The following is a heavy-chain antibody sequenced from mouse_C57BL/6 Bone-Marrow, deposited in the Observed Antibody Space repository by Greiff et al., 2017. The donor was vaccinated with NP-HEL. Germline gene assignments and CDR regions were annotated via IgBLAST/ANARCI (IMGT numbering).Heavy chain of an antibody. J-gene: IGHJ4*01. CDR3: ARSFDGYYAKDY. Sequence: EVQLQESGPELVKPGASVKIPCKASGYTFTDYNMDWVKQSHGKSLEWIGDINPNNGGTIYNQKFKGKATLTVDKSSSTAYMELRSLTSEDTAVYYCARSFDGYYAKDYWGRGTSVTVSS. CDR1: GYTFTDYN. CDR2: INPNNGGT. V-gene: IGHV1-18*01. D-gene: IGHD2-3*01.